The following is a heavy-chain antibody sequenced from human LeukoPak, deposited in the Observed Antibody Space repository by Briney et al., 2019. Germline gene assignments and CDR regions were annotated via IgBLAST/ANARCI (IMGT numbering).Heavy chain of an antibody. D-gene: IGHD4-11*01. J-gene: IGHJ6*03. CDR3: ALTNYYYYYMDV. CDR2: IYSGGST. CDR1: GFRVSDYY. V-gene: IGHV3-53*01. Sequence: GGSLRLSCAVSGFRVSDYYMSWVRQAPGKGLEWVSVIYSGGSTYYADSVKGRFTISRDNSKNTLYLQMNSLRAEDTAVYYCALTNYYYYYMDVWGKGTTVTVSS.